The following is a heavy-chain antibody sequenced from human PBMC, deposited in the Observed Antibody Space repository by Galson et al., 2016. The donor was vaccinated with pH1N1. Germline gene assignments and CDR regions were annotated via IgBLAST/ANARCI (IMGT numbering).Heavy chain of an antibody. CDR1: GGSISSSSYY. V-gene: IGHV4-39*01. Sequence: LSLTCTVSGGSISSSSYYWGWIRQPPGKGLEWIGSVYYSGITYYNPSLKSRVTISVDTSKKQFSLELSSVTAADTAVYYCARHFHGDYALDWGQGTLFTVSS. J-gene: IGHJ4*02. CDR2: VYYSGIT. CDR3: ARHFHGDYALD. D-gene: IGHD4-17*01.